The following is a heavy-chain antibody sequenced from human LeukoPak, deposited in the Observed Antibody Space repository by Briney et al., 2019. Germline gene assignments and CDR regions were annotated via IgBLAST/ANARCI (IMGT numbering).Heavy chain of an antibody. Sequence: GGSLRLSCAASGFTFSYYTMHWVRQAPGKGLEGVAVISYDGSNKYYADSVKGRFTISRDDSKNTLYLQMNSLRAEDTAVYYCARVLNYYDSSGYSFSYWGQGTLVTVSS. CDR1: GFTFSYYT. J-gene: IGHJ4*02. V-gene: IGHV3-30-3*01. D-gene: IGHD3-22*01. CDR2: ISYDGSNK. CDR3: ARVLNYYDSSGYSFSY.